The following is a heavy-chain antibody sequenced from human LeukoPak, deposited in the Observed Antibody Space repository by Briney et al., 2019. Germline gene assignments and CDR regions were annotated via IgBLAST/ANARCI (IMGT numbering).Heavy chain of an antibody. CDR1: GGSISSYY. CDR3: ARGLAGTRYDYMDV. V-gene: IGHV4-4*07. J-gene: IGHJ6*03. CDR2: IYTSRST. D-gene: IGHD6-19*01. Sequence: SETLSLTCTVSGGSISSYYWSWIRRPAGKGLEWIGRIYTSRSTNYNPSLKSRVTMSVDTSKNQFSLKLSSVTAADTAVYYCARGLAGTRYDYMDVWGKGTTVTVSS.